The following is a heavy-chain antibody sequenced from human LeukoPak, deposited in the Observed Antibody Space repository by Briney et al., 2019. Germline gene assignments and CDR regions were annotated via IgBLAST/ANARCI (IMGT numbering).Heavy chain of an antibody. CDR1: GYTFTNYA. J-gene: IGHJ4*02. D-gene: IGHD3-22*01. Sequence: GASVKVSCKASGYTFTNYAISWVRQAPGQGLEWMGIINPSGGSTTYAQKFQGRVTMTRDTSTSTVYMELSSLRSEDTAVYYCARIYYDSSGYYYAGGFDYWGQGTLVTVSS. CDR3: ARIYYDSSGYYYAGGFDY. V-gene: IGHV1-46*01. CDR2: INPSGGST.